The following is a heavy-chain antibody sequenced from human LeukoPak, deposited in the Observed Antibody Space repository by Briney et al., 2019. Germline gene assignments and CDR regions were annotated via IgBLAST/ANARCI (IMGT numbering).Heavy chain of an antibody. CDR3: ARDTPSHSSSWGPYFDY. CDR1: GGSISSYY. D-gene: IGHD6-13*01. V-gene: IGHV4-4*07. J-gene: IGHJ4*02. CDR2: IYTSGST. Sequence: PPETLSLTCTVSGGSISSYYWSWIRQPAGKGPEWIGRIYTSGSTNYNPSLKSRVTMSVDTSKNQFSLKLSSVTAADTAVYYCARDTPSHSSSWGPYFDYWGQGTLVTVSS.